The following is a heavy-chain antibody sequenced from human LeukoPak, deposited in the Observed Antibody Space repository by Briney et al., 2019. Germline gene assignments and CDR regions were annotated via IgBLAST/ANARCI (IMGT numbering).Heavy chain of an antibody. CDR3: ARYTAVSSPGAFDI. Sequence: PGGSLRLSCAASGFTFRSFWMSWVRQAPGKRLEWVANIKQNGAEEYYMDSVKGRSAISRDNAKNSVYLQMNSLRVEDTAIYYCARYTAVSSPGAFDIWGQGTMVTVSS. J-gene: IGHJ3*02. CDR2: IKQNGAEE. V-gene: IGHV3-7*03. CDR1: GFTFRSFW. D-gene: IGHD4-17*01.